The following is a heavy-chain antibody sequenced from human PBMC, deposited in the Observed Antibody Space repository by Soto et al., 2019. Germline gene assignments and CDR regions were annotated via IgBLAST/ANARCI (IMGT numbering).Heavy chain of an antibody. CDR3: ARAIIAAAGTGWFDP. D-gene: IGHD6-13*01. V-gene: IGHV4-39*07. CDR2: INHSGST. CDR1: GGSISSGDYY. Sequence: SETLSLTCTVSGGSISSGDYYWSWIRQPPGKGLEWIGEINHSGSTNYNPSLKSRVTISVDTSKNQFSLKLSSVTAADTAVYYCARAIIAAAGTGWFDPWGQGTLVTVSS. J-gene: IGHJ5*02.